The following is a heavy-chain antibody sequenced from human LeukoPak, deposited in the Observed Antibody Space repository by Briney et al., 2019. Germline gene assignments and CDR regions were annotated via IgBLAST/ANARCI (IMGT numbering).Heavy chain of an antibody. D-gene: IGHD3-10*01. CDR3: AREYGSGSYYYDY. Sequence: GGSLRLSCAASGFTFSSYAMTWVRQDPGKGLQWVSAVSGSGGSTYYADSVKGRFTISRDNSKNTLYLQMNTLRAEDTAVYYCAREYGSGSYYYDYWGQGTLVTVSS. CDR2: VSGSGGST. V-gene: IGHV3-23*01. CDR1: GFTFSSYA. J-gene: IGHJ4*02.